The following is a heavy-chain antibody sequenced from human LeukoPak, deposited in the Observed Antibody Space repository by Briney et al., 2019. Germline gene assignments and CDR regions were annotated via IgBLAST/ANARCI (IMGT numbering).Heavy chain of an antibody. CDR3: ARDTYYYDSSGYYLH. V-gene: IGHV1-18*01. J-gene: IGHJ4*02. D-gene: IGHD3-22*01. Sequence: GASVKVSCKASGYTFTSYGISWVRQAPGQGFEWMGWISAYNGNTNYAQKLQGRVTMTTDTSTSTAYMELRSLRSDDTAVYYCARDTYYYDSSGYYLHWGQGTLVTVSS. CDR2: ISAYNGNT. CDR1: GYTFTSYG.